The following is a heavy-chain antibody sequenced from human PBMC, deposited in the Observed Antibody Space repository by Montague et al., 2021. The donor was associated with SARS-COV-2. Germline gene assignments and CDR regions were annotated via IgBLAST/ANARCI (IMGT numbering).Heavy chain of an antibody. D-gene: IGHD5-18*01. CDR2: INHSGST. CDR1: GGSFSGYY. CDR3: ARGRGVQLWFNYYYYMDV. J-gene: IGHJ6*03. Sequence: SETLSLTCAVYGGSFSGYYWSWIRQPPGKGLEWVGEINHSGSTNYNPSLKSRVTISVDTSKNQSSLKLSSVTAANTAVYYCARGRGVQLWFNYYYYMDVWGKGTTVTVSS. V-gene: IGHV4-34*01.